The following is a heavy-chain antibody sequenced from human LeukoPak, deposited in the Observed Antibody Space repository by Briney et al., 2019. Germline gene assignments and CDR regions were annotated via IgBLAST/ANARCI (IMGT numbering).Heavy chain of an antibody. V-gene: IGHV3-30-3*01. J-gene: IGHJ4*02. CDR1: GFTFSSCA. Sequence: PGGSLRLSCAASGFTFSSCAMHWVRQAPGKGLEWVAVISYDGSNKHYADSVKGRFTISRDNSKNTLYLQMNSLRAEDTAVYYCARGEKGSYFDYWGQGTLVTVSS. D-gene: IGHD3-10*01. CDR3: ARGEKGSYFDY. CDR2: ISYDGSNK.